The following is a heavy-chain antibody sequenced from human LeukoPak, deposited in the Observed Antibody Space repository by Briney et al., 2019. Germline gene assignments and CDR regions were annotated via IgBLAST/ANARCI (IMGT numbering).Heavy chain of an antibody. D-gene: IGHD3-10*01. CDR1: GFTFSSYE. CDR2: ISSSGSTI. CDR3: ARGDYYGSGSPGPLFY. V-gene: IGHV3-48*03. J-gene: IGHJ4*02. Sequence: PGGSLRLSCAASGFTFSSYEMNWVRQAPGKGLEWVSYISSSGSTIYYADSVKGRFTISRDNSKNTLYLQMNSLRAEDTAVYYCARGDYYGSGSPGPLFYWGQGTLVTVSS.